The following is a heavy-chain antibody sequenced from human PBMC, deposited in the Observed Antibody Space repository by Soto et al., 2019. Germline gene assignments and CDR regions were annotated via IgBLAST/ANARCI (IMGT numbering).Heavy chain of an antibody. J-gene: IGHJ6*02. CDR2: ISYDGSNK. V-gene: IGHV3-30-3*01. CDR1: GFTFSSYA. D-gene: IGHD2-15*01. Sequence: GSLRLSCAASGFTFSSYAMHWVRQAPGKGLEWVAVISYDGSNKYYADSVKGRFTISRDNSKNTLYLQMNSLRAEDTAVYYCARGYCSGGSCYWWYYGMDVWGQGTTVTVSS. CDR3: ARGYCSGGSCYWWYYGMDV.